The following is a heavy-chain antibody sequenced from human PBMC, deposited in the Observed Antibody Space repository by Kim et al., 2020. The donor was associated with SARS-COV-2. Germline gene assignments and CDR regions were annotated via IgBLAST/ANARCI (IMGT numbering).Heavy chain of an antibody. Sequence: GGSLRLSCAASGFPFNKYWMSWVRQVPGKGLEWVANIKEDGREKYHVAPVKGRFTISRDNAKTSLYLQMNSLSGEDTAVYFCRRDHSDWGEGTRVTVSS. CDR2: IKEDGREK. J-gene: IGHJ4*02. CDR1: GFPFNKYW. CDR3: RRDHSD. D-gene: IGHD1-26*01. V-gene: IGHV3-7*01.